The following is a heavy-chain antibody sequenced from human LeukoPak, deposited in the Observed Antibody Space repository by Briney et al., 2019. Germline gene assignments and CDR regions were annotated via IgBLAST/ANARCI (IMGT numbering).Heavy chain of an antibody. V-gene: IGHV3-7*05. J-gene: IGHJ6*02. CDR2: IKEDESEK. Sequence: GGSLRLSCAASGFTFSNYWMSWVRQAPGKGLEWVANIKEDESEKYYVDSVKGRFTISRDNAKNSLYLQMNSLRAEDTAVYYCARVRVSSYYGMDIWGQGTTVTVPS. D-gene: IGHD2/OR15-2a*01. CDR3: ARVRVSSYYGMDI. CDR1: GFTFSNYW.